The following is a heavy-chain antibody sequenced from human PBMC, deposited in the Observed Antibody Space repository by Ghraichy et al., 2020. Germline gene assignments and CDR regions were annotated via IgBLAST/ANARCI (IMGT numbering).Heavy chain of an antibody. V-gene: IGHV3-7*01. CDR2: IKQDGSEK. CDR1: GFTFSYYW. CDR3: ARIEYGDYGFDY. Sequence: GGSLRLSCAASGFTFSYYWMSWVRQAPGKGLEWVANIKQDGSEKYYVDSVKGRFTISRDNAKNLLYLQMSSLRAEDTAVYYCARIEYGDYGFDYWGQGTLVTVSS. J-gene: IGHJ4*02. D-gene: IGHD4-17*01.